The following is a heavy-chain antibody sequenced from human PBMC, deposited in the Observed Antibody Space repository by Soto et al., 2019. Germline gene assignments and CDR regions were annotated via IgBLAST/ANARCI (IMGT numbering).Heavy chain of an antibody. V-gene: IGHV3-15*07. J-gene: IGHJ6*02. CDR1: GFTFSNAW. CDR3: TTRENWTYVYYYYGMDV. D-gene: IGHD1-7*01. CDR2: IKSKTDGGTT. Sequence: EVQLVESGGGLVKPGGSLRLSCAASGFTFSNAWMNWVRQAPGKGLEWVGRIKSKTDGGTTDYAAPVKGRFTISRDDSKNTLYLQMNSLKTEDTAVYYCTTRENWTYVYYYYGMDVWGQGTTVTVSS.